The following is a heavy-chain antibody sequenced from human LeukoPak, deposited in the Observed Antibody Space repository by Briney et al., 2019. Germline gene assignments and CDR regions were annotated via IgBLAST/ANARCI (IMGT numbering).Heavy chain of an antibody. D-gene: IGHD3-22*01. Sequence: PGGSLRLSCAASGFTFDDYGMSWVRQAPGKGLEWVANIKQDGSEKYYVDSVKGRFTISRDNAKNSLYLQMNSLRAEDTAVYYCARDGFLRYYDSSGYPSDDAFDIWGQGTMVTVSS. J-gene: IGHJ3*02. CDR1: GFTFDDYG. CDR3: ARDGFLRYYDSSGYPSDDAFDI. CDR2: IKQDGSEK. V-gene: IGHV3-7*01.